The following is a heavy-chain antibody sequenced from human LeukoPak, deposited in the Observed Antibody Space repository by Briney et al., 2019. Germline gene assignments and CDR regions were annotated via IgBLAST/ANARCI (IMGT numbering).Heavy chain of an antibody. Sequence: GGSLRLSCAASGFPFSSHGMSWVRQAPGKGLEWVSGIIGGGGSTYYADSVKGRFTIFRDNYKNMLYLQMNSLRVEDTAVYYCAKGHGDASGYYYFDSWGQGTLVTVSS. J-gene: IGHJ4*02. CDR3: AKGHGDASGYYYFDS. V-gene: IGHV3-23*01. D-gene: IGHD3-22*01. CDR1: GFPFSSHG. CDR2: IIGGGGST.